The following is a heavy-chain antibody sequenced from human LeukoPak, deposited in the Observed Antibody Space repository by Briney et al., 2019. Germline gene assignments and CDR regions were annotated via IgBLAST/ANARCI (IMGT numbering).Heavy chain of an antibody. Sequence: ASVKVSCKASGYTFTGYYIHWVRQAPGQGLEWMGCIDPDSGGTNYAQKFQGRVTMTRDTSITTAYMELSRLRSDDTAVYYCARGFSSWYLSPYYLEYCGQGTPVTVSS. J-gene: IGHJ4*02. CDR2: IDPDSGGT. V-gene: IGHV1-2*02. CDR1: GYTFTGYY. D-gene: IGHD6-13*01. CDR3: ARGFSSWYLSPYYLEY.